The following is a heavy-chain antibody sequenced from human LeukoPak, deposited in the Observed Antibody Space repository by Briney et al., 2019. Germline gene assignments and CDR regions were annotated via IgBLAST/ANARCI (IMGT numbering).Heavy chain of an antibody. CDR3: AREQLGMYYFDY. V-gene: IGHV3-74*01. D-gene: IGHD1-1*01. Sequence: GGSLRLSCAASGFTFSSYWMHWVRQAPGKGLVWVSRINSDGSSTSYADSVKGRFTISRDNAKNTLYLQMNSLIAEDTAVYYCAREQLGMYYFDYWGQGTLVTVSS. CDR1: GFTFSSYW. CDR2: INSDGSST. J-gene: IGHJ4*02.